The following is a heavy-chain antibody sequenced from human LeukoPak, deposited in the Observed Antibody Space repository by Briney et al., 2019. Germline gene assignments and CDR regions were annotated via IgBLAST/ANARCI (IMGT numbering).Heavy chain of an antibody. CDR3: ARSRGQSDSWPPLDN. Sequence: SETLSLTCTVSGGSIKNFYWSWIRQPPGKGLEWIANINYSGRTNYNPSLKSRVTISVDTSKNQFSLKLSSVTAADTAMYYCARSRGQSDSWPPLDNWGQGTLVTVSS. CDR1: GGSIKNFY. J-gene: IGHJ4*02. V-gene: IGHV4-59*01. CDR2: INYSGRT. D-gene: IGHD6-13*01.